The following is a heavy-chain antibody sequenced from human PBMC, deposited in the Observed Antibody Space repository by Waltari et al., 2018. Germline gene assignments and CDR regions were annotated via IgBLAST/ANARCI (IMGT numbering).Heavy chain of an antibody. J-gene: IGHJ4*02. CDR3: ARERGYDYGIDH. V-gene: IGHV3-48*03. CDR2: ISSSALTI. D-gene: IGHD5-18*01. Sequence: EVQLVESGGHLVQAGGALRLSCSVSGFTLSNYDMNWVRQAPGKSLEWISFISSSALTIHYAASVKGRFAVSRDNARNSLYLQMNNLRAEDTAFYFCARERGYDYGIDHWGQGTLVTVSS. CDR1: GFTLSNYD.